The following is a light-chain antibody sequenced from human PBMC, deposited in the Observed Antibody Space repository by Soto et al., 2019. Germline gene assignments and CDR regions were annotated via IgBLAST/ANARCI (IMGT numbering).Light chain of an antibody. CDR3: QQYSSSGT. Sequence: EIVVTQSPGTLSLSPGEIATLSCRASQSVSNNYLAWYQQKPGQAPRLLIDGGSNRATGIPDRFSGSGAGTDFTLTISRLEPEDFEVYYCQQYSSSGTFGQGTKVEIK. CDR1: QSVSNNY. V-gene: IGKV3-20*01. CDR2: GGS. J-gene: IGKJ1*01.